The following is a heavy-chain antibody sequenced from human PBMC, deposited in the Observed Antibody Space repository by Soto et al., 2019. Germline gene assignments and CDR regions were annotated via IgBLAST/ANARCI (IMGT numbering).Heavy chain of an antibody. CDR3: ARSSTSRYYYYGMDV. CDR2: ISYDGSNK. D-gene: IGHD2-2*01. V-gene: IGHV3-30-3*01. Sequence: ESGGGVVQPGRSLRLSCAASGFTFSSYAMHWVRQAPGKGLEWVAVISYDGSNKYYADSVKGRFTISRDNSKNTLYLQMNSLRAEDTAVYYCARSSTSRYYYYGMDVWGQGTTVTVSS. CDR1: GFTFSSYA. J-gene: IGHJ6*02.